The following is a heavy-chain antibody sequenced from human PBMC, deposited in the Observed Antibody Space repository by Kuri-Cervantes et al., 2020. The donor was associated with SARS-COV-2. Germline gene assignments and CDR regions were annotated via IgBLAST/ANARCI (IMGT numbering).Heavy chain of an antibody. Sequence: GESLKISCAASGFTFSDYYMSWIRRAPGKGLEWVSYISSSSSYIYYADSAKGRFTISRDNAKNSQYLQMNSLRAEDTAVYYCARDSLRGIFGVVIIDYWGQGTLVTVSS. CDR1: GFTFSDYY. J-gene: IGHJ4*02. CDR3: ARDSLRGIFGVVIIDY. V-gene: IGHV3-11*06. D-gene: IGHD3-3*01. CDR2: ISSSSSYI.